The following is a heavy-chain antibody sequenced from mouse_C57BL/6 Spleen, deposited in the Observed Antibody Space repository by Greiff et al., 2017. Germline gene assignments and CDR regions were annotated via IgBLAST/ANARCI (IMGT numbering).Heavy chain of an antibody. V-gene: IGHV1-80*01. J-gene: IGHJ2*01. CDR1: GYAFSSYW. CDR3: TRSTTGTWGY. D-gene: IGHD2-12*01. CDR2: IYPGGGYT. Sequence: VQLKQSGAELVKPGASVKISCKASGYAFSSYWMNWVKQRPGKGLEWIGQIYPGGGYTNYNGKFKGKATLTADTSSSTTYMQRSSLTSEDSAFYFCTRSTTGTWGYWGPGTTLTVSS.